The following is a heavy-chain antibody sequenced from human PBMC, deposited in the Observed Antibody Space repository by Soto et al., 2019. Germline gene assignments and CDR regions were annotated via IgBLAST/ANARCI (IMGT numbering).Heavy chain of an antibody. V-gene: IGHV3-73*02. Sequence: EVQLVESGGGLVQPGGSPKLSCAASGFTFSGSAMHWVRQASGKGLEWVGRIRSKANSYATAYAASVKGRFTISRDDSKNTAYLQMNSLKTEDTAVYYCTRHYGYSYGYYYYGMDVWGQGTTVTVSS. CDR3: TRHYGYSYGYYYYGMDV. D-gene: IGHD5-18*01. CDR1: GFTFSGSA. J-gene: IGHJ6*02. CDR2: IRSKANSYAT.